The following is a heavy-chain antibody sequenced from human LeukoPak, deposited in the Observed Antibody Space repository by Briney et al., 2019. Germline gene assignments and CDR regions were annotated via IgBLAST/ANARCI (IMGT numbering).Heavy chain of an antibody. V-gene: IGHV3-21*01. CDR1: GFTFSSYC. CDR2: ISSSSSYI. Sequence: GGSLRLSCAASGFTFSSYCMNWVRQAPGKGLEWVSSISSSSSYIYYADSVKGRFTISRDNAKNSLYLQMNSLRAEDTAVYYCARDYRAPPRSWYVGYYYYYYMDVWGKGTTVTVSS. J-gene: IGHJ6*03. CDR3: ARDYRAPPRSWYVGYYYYYYMDV. D-gene: IGHD6-13*01.